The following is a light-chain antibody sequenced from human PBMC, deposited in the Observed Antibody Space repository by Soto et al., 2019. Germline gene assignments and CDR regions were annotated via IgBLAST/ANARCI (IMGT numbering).Light chain of an antibody. CDR1: QSVSSSY. CDR2: GAS. CDR3: QQLGT. Sequence: EIVLTQSPGTLSLSPGERATLSRRASQSVSSSYLAWYQQKPGQAPRLLIYGASSRATGIPDRFSGSGSGTDFTLTISRLEPEDFAVYYCQQLGTFGQGTKVDIK. V-gene: IGKV3-20*01. J-gene: IGKJ1*01.